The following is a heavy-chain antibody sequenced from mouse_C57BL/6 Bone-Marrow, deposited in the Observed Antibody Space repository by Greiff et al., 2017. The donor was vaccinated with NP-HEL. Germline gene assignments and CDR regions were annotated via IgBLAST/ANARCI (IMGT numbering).Heavy chain of an antibody. V-gene: IGHV1-19*01. CDR3: ARDYYGSSERYYFDY. CDR2: INPYNGGT. Sequence: VHVKQSGPVLVKPGASVKMSCKASGYTFTDYYMNWVKQSHGKSLEWIGVINPYNGGTSYNQKFKGKATLTVDKSSSTAYMELNSLTSEDSAVYYCARDYYGSSERYYFDYWGQGTTLTVSS. CDR1: GYTFTDYY. D-gene: IGHD1-1*01. J-gene: IGHJ2*01.